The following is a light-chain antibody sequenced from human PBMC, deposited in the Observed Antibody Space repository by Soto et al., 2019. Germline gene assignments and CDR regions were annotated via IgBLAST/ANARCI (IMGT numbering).Light chain of an antibody. CDR3: QQYGTSPPT. V-gene: IGKV3-20*01. CDR1: QSVTSNY. CDR2: GAS. J-gene: IGKJ1*01. Sequence: EIVLMQSPGTLSLSPGERATLSCRASQSVTSNYLAWYQQKPGQAPRLLIYGASIRATGIPDRFIGSGSGTDFTLTISRLEPEDFAVYYCQQYGTSPPTFGQGTKVEIK.